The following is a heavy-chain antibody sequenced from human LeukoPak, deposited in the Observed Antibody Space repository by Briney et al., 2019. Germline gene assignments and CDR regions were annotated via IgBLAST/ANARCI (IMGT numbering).Heavy chain of an antibody. Sequence: PSETLSLTCAVYGGSFSGYYWSWIRQPPGKGLEWIGEINHSGSTSYNPSLKSRVTISVDTSKNQFSLKLSSVTAADTAVYYCASTGAGPFDYWGQGTLVTVSS. D-gene: IGHD1-26*01. CDR3: ASTGAGPFDY. V-gene: IGHV4-34*01. CDR2: INHSGST. J-gene: IGHJ4*02. CDR1: GGSFSGYY.